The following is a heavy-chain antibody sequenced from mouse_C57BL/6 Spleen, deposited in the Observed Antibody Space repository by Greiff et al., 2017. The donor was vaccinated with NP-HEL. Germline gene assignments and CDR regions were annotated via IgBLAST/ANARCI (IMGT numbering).Heavy chain of an antibody. D-gene: IGHD1-1*01. CDR3: ARHSGSSPYIDY. CDR1: GFTFSSYG. V-gene: IGHV5-6*01. CDR2: ISSGGSYT. J-gene: IGHJ2*01. Sequence: EVKLVESGGDLVKPGGSLKLSCAASGFTFSSYGMSWVRQTPDKRLEWVATISSGGSYTYYPDSVKGRFTISRDNAKNTLYLQMSSLRSQDTAMYYCARHSGSSPYIDYWGQGTTLTVSS.